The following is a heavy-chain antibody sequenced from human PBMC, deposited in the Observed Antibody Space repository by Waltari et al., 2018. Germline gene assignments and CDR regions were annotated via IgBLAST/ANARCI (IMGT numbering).Heavy chain of an antibody. CDR3: ARGGMIVVVPDY. D-gene: IGHD3-22*01. V-gene: IGHV4-34*01. Sequence: QVQLQQWGAGLLKPSETLSLTCAVYGGSFSGYYWSWTRQPPGKGLEWIGEINHSGSTNYNPSLKSRVTISVDTSKNQFSLKLSSVTAADTAVYYCARGGMIVVVPDYWGQGTLVTVSS. CDR2: INHSGST. CDR1: GGSFSGYY. J-gene: IGHJ4*02.